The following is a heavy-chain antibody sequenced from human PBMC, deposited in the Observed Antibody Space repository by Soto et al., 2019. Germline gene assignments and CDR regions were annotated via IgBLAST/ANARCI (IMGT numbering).Heavy chain of an antibody. V-gene: IGHV4-38-2*01. CDR1: GYYIRSGYY. J-gene: IGHJ4*02. CDR3: VRSGGTYPDH. CDR2: IYHSGST. Sequence: LPETLSLTCAVSGYYIRSGYYAAWIRQPPGKGLEWIGNIYHSGSTYYNPSLKSRVTMSIDTSKNQFSLSLRSATAPDTAIYYCVRSGGTYPDHWGQGALVTVSS. D-gene: IGHD1-26*01.